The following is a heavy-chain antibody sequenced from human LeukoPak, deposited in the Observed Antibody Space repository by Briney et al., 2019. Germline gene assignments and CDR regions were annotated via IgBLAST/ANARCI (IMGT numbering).Heavy chain of an antibody. V-gene: IGHV3-23*01. CDR3: ARDPLSLSQRSHRRYYYYYGMDV. D-gene: IGHD6-25*01. CDR2: ISGSGGST. CDR1: GFTFSSYA. J-gene: IGHJ6*02. Sequence: GGSLRLSCAASGFTFSSYAMSWVRQAPGKGLEWVSAISGSGGSTYYADSVKGRFTISRDNSKNTLYLQMNSLRSEDTAVYYCARDPLSLSQRSHRRYYYYYGMDVWGQGTTVTVSS.